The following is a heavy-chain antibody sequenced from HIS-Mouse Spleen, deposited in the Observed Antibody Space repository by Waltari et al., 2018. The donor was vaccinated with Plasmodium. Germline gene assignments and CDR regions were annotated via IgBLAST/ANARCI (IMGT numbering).Heavy chain of an antibody. CDR2: RSNDGSNK. J-gene: IGHJ3*02. CDR3: AKVNWGDAFDI. V-gene: IGHV3-30*18. CDR1: GFTFSSYG. Sequence: QVQLVESGGGVVQPGRSLRLSCAASGFTFSSYGMHWVRQAPGKGLECVAVRSNDGSNKYYADSVKGRFTIARDNSKNTLYLQMNSLRAEDTAVYYCAKVNWGDAFDIWGQGTMVTVSS. D-gene: IGHD7-27*01.